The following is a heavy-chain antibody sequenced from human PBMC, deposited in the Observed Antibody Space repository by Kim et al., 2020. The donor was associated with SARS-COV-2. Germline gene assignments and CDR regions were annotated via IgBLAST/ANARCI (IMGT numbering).Heavy chain of an antibody. Sequence: GGSLRLSCAASGFTFSSYSMNWVRQAPGKGLEWVSSISSSSSYIYYADSVKGRFTISRDNAKNSLYLQMNSLRAEDTAVYYCARAVEYEGCGGDCYFGYGMDVWGQGTTVTVSS. CDR3: ARAVEYEGCGGDCYFGYGMDV. CDR2: ISSSSSYI. CDR1: GFTFSSYS. V-gene: IGHV3-21*01. J-gene: IGHJ6*02. D-gene: IGHD2-21*02.